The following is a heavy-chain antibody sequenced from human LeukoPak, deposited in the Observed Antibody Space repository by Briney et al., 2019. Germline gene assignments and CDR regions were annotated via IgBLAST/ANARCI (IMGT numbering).Heavy chain of an antibody. J-gene: IGHJ4*02. CDR1: VYTLTSHG. CDR2: ISAYNGNT. Sequence: ASVKVSCKASVYTLTSHGISWVRQAPGQGLEWMEWISAYNGNTNYAQKLQGRVTMTTDTSTSTAYMELRSLRSDDTAVYYCARLSPTLFLRSSRRKYYFDYWGQGTLVTVSS. V-gene: IGHV1-18*01. D-gene: IGHD6-13*01. CDR3: ARLSPTLFLRSSRRKYYFDY.